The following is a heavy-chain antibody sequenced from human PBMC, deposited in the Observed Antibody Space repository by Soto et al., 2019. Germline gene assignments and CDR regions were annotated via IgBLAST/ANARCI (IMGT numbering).Heavy chain of an antibody. D-gene: IGHD3-10*01. J-gene: IGHJ6*02. CDR1: GFTFDDYA. V-gene: IGHV3-43D*03. Sequence: GGSLRLSCAASGFTFDDYAMHWVRQAPGKGLEWVSLISWDGGSTYYADSVKGRFTISRDNSKNSLYLQMNSLRAEDTALYYCAKDMGPNYYGSGSYYSYYYYGMDVWGQGTTVTVSS. CDR3: AKDMGPNYYGSGSYYSYYYYGMDV. CDR2: ISWDGGST.